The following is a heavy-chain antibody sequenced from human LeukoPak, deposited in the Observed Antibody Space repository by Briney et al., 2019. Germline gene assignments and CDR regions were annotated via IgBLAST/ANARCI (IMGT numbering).Heavy chain of an antibody. Sequence: GGSLRLSCAASGFTFSSYGMHWVRQAPGKGLEWVAAIWYDGSNKYYADSVKGRFTISRDNSKNTLYLQMNSLRAEDTAVYYCARGSSSSPIYYYYGMDVWGQGTTVTVSS. CDR3: ARGSSSSPIYYYYGMDV. CDR1: GFTFSSYG. D-gene: IGHD6-6*01. J-gene: IGHJ6*02. CDR2: IWYDGSNK. V-gene: IGHV3-33*01.